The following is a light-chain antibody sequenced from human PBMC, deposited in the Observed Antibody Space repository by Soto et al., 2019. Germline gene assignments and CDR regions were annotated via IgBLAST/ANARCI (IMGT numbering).Light chain of an antibody. CDR3: QQYNNFSPLT. V-gene: IGKV1-33*01. CDR2: DAS. J-gene: IGKJ4*01. Sequence: DLQLPQSPSSLSASVGDRVTITCQASQDISNYLNWYEQKPGKAPNLLIFDASKLKTGVPSRFSGRGSGTVFTFTISSLQPEDVATYFGQQYNNFSPLTFGGGTNVEIK. CDR1: QDISNY.